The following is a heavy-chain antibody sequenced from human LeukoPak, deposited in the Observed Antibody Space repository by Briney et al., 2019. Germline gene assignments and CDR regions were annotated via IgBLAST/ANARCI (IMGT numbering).Heavy chain of an antibody. CDR1: GFSFSSYS. Sequence: AGGCLRLSCAASGFSFSSYSLNWVRQVPGKGLEWLSYISGSSNSIDYAESVKGRFTISRDNSKNTLYLQMNSLRAEDTAVYYCARGRGYDSGTYNYAFSDYWGQGTLVTVSS. CDR3: ARGRGYDSGTYNYAFSDY. D-gene: IGHD3-22*01. V-gene: IGHV3-48*01. J-gene: IGHJ4*02. CDR2: ISGSSNSI.